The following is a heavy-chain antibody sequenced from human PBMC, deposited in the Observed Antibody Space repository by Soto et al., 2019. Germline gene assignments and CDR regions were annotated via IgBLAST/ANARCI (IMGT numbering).Heavy chain of an antibody. D-gene: IGHD2-2*01. Sequence: ASVNVSCKASGYTFTSYYMHWVRQAPGQGLEWMGIINPSGGSTSYAQKFQGRVTMTRDTSTSTVYMELSSLRSEDTAVYYCARDGDIVVVPAARGVDWFDPWGQGTLVTVSS. J-gene: IGHJ5*02. CDR2: INPSGGST. CDR3: ARDGDIVVVPAARGVDWFDP. CDR1: GYTFTSYY. V-gene: IGHV1-46*01.